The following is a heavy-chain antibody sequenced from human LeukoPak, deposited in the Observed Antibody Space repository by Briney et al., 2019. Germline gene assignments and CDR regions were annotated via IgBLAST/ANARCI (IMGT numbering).Heavy chain of an antibody. V-gene: IGHV1-69*13. CDR3: ARVAGGRYCSSTSCYMRGWFDP. CDR2: IIPIFGTT. CDR1: GDTFSIYS. J-gene: IGHJ5*02. D-gene: IGHD2-2*02. Sequence: GASVKVSCKAVGDTFSIYSITWVRQAPGQGLEWMGMIIPIFGTTNYAQKFQGRVTITADESTSTAYMELSSLRSEDTAVYYCARVAGGRYCSSTSCYMRGWFDPWGQGTLVTVSS.